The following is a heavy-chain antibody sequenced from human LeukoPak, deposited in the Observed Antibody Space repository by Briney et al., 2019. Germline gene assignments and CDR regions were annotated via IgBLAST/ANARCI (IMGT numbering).Heavy chain of an antibody. V-gene: IGHV3-30-3*01. D-gene: IGHD3-10*01. J-gene: IGHJ4*01. CDR1: GFTFSSYA. CDR2: ISYEGNNK. Sequence: PGGSLRLSCAASGFTFSSYAMHWVRQAPGKGLEWVAVISYEGNNKYYADSVKGRFTISRDNAKNTLYLQMNSLRAEDTAMYYCARAVYYSNYLGYWGQGTLVTVSS. CDR3: ARAVYYSNYLGY.